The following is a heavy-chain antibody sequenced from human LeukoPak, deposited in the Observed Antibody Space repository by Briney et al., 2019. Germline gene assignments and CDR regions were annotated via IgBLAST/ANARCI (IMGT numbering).Heavy chain of an antibody. Sequence: ASVKVSCKASGYTFTSYDINWVRQATGQGLEWMGWMNPNSGNTGYAQKFQGRVTMTRNTSISTAYTELSSLRSEDTAVYYCARSYNWNYVPYYYYYMDVWGKGTTVTVSS. CDR2: MNPNSGNT. CDR1: GYTFTSYD. V-gene: IGHV1-8*01. J-gene: IGHJ6*03. CDR3: ARSYNWNYVPYYYYYMDV. D-gene: IGHD1-7*01.